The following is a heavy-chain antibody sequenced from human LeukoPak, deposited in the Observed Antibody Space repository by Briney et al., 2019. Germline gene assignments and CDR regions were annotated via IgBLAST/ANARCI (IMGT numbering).Heavy chain of an antibody. CDR1: GFTFSSYS. CDR2: ISSSSSYI. CDR3: ARDIHSVAFDI. V-gene: IGHV3-21*01. J-gene: IGHJ3*02. Sequence: PGGSVGLSCAASGFTFSSYSMNWVRQAPGKGLEWVSSISSSSSYIYYADSVKGRFTISRDNAKNSLYLQMNSLGVEDTAVYYCARDIHSVAFDIWGQGTMVTVSS.